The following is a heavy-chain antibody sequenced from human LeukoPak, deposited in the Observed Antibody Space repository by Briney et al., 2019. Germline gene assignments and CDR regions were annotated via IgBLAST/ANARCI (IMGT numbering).Heavy chain of an antibody. V-gene: IGHV3-7*01. J-gene: IGHJ5*02. CDR2: IKQDGSEK. D-gene: IGHD2-15*01. Sequence: GGSLRLSCAASGFTFSSYWMNWVRQAPGKGLEWVANIKQDGSEKYYVDSVKGRFTISRDNARNSLYLQMNSLRVEDTAVYYCARNPAPSAATRYNWFDPWGQGTLVTVSS. CDR1: GFTFSSYW. CDR3: ARNPAPSAATRYNWFDP.